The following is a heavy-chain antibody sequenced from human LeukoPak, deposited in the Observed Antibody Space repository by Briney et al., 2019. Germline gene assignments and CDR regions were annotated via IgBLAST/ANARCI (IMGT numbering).Heavy chain of an antibody. CDR3: ARPYTMPYDP. D-gene: IGHD2-2*01. Sequence: SETLSLTCAVYGGSFSGYYWSWIRQPPGKGLEWIGEINHSGSTNYNPSLKSRVTISVDTSKNQFSLKLSSVTAADTAVYYCARPYTMPYDPWGQGTLVTVSS. J-gene: IGHJ5*02. CDR1: GGSFSGYY. CDR2: INHSGST. V-gene: IGHV4-34*01.